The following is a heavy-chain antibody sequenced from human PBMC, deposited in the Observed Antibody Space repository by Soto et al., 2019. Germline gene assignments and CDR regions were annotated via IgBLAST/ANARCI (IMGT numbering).Heavy chain of an antibody. CDR2: ISSSGSTI. D-gene: IGHD3-3*01. CDR1: GFTFSSYE. J-gene: IGHJ6*02. CDR3: ASPIFGVVRYGMDV. Sequence: GGSLRLSCAASGFTFSSYEMNWVRQAPGKGLEWVSYISSSGSTIYYADSVKGRFTISRDNAKNSLYLQMNSLRAEDTAVYYCASPIFGVVRYGMDVWGQGNPGHRLL. V-gene: IGHV3-48*03.